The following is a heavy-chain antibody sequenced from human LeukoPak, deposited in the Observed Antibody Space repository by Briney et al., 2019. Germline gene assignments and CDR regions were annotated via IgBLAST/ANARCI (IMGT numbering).Heavy chain of an antibody. Sequence: ASVKVSFKSSVYDFTIVGITWVRRAPGQGLEWMGWISPYNGNTRYAQKFQGRVAITTDTSTTTAYMELRGLRFNDTAVYYCARAGSGSGWYFDYWGQGTLVTVSS. CDR1: VYDFTIVG. CDR2: ISPYNGNT. J-gene: IGHJ4*02. D-gene: IGHD6-19*01. CDR3: ARAGSGSGWYFDY. V-gene: IGHV1-18*01.